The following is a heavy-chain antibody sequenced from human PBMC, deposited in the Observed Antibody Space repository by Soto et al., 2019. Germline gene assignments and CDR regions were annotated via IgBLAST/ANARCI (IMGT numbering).Heavy chain of an antibody. CDR3: ARGDRGYSGYDYYYYYGMDV. Sequence: ASVKVSCKASGGTFSSYAISWVQQTPGQGLEWMGGIIPIFGTANYAQKFQGRVTITADESTSTAYMELSSLRSEDTAVYYCARGDRGYSGYDYYYYYGMDVWGQGTTVTVSS. D-gene: IGHD5-12*01. J-gene: IGHJ6*02. CDR1: GGTFSSYA. V-gene: IGHV1-69*13. CDR2: IIPIFGTA.